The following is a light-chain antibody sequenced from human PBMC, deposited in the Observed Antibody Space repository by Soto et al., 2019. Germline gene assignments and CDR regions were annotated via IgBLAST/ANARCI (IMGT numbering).Light chain of an antibody. CDR1: SSDVAIYNY. Sequence: SALTQPRSVSGSPGQSVTISCTGTSSDVAIYNYISWYQQHPGEAPKLMIHDVSERPSGVPDRFSGSKSGNTASLTISGLQAEDEADYYCCSYAGSYTFARNVFGTGTKGTVL. CDR3: CSYAGSYTFARNV. CDR2: DVS. V-gene: IGLV2-11*01. J-gene: IGLJ1*01.